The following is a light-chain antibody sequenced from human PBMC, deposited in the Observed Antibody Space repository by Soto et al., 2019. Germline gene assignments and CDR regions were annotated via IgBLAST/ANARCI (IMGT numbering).Light chain of an antibody. CDR2: DVN. CDR1: SSDVGAYNY. Sequence: QSVLTQRASVSGSHGQSITISSTGTSSDVGAYNYVSWYQQHPVKAPKLMIYDVNIRPSGVSNLFSGSKSGNTASLTISGLQAEDEADYYCTSWTTSTTMKFGGGTKVTVL. CDR3: TSWTTSTTMK. J-gene: IGLJ2*01. V-gene: IGLV2-14*01.